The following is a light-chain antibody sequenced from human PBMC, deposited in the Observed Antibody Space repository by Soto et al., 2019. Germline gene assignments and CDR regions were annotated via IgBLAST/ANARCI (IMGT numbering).Light chain of an antibody. J-gene: IGKJ2*01. V-gene: IGKV3-15*01. CDR1: QSVSSN. CDR2: GAS. Sequence: EIVMTQSPATLSVSPGERATLSCRASQSVSSNLAWYQQKPGQAPRLFIHGASTRATGIPARLSGSGSGTAFTLTITSLQSEDFAVYYCQQYNDWPPTFGQATKLEIK. CDR3: QQYNDWPPT.